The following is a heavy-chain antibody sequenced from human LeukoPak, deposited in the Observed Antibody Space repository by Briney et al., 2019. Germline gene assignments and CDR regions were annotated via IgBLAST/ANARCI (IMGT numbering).Heavy chain of an antibody. CDR3: ARGYNGARPSYYYYGMDV. Sequence: PSETLSLTCAVYGGSFSGYYWSWIRQPPGKGLEWIGEINHSGGTNYNPSLKSRVTISVDTSKNQFSLKLSSVTAADTAVYYCARGYNGARPSYYYYGMDVWGQGTTVTVSS. D-gene: IGHD2-8*01. J-gene: IGHJ6*02. CDR1: GGSFSGYY. V-gene: IGHV4-34*01. CDR2: INHSGGT.